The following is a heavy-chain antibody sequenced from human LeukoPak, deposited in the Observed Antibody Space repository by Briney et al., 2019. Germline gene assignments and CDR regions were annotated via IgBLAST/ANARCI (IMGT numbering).Heavy chain of an antibody. CDR1: GYTFTRYY. Sequence: ASVKVSCKASGYTFTRYYMHWVRLAPGQGLEWMGWINPNSGGTKYAQKFQGRVTMTRDTSSSVAYMELSRLRSDDTTVYLCGGEWRGTAAVNWFDPWGQGTLVTVSS. V-gene: IGHV1-2*02. CDR2: INPNSGGT. D-gene: IGHD1-26*01. J-gene: IGHJ5*02. CDR3: GGEWRGTAAVNWFDP.